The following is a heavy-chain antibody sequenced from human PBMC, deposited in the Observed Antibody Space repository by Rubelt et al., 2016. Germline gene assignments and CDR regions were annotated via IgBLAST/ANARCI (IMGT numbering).Heavy chain of an antibody. V-gene: IGHV2-5*01. D-gene: IGHD4-17*01. Sequence: QITLKESGPTLVKPTQTLTLTSTFSGFSLSTSGLGVGWLRQPPGKALEWLALIYWNDDKRYSPSLKRRLTITKDHSKNQVVLTMTNMDPVDTATYYCAHRKRDYGDYASAEYFQHWGQGTLVTVSS. CDR2: IYWNDDK. J-gene: IGHJ1*01. CDR1: GFSLSTSGLG. CDR3: AHRKRDYGDYASAEYFQH.